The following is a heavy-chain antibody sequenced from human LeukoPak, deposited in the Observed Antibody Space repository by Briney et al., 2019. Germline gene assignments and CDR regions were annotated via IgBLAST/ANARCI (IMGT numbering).Heavy chain of an antibody. Sequence: SGGSLRLSCAASGFTFSSYWMSWVRQAPGKGLEWVANIKQDGSEKYYVDSVKGRFTISRDNAKNSLYLQMNSLKTEDTAVYYCTTGPRAYCGGDCYLEYFQHWGQGTLVTVSS. D-gene: IGHD2-21*02. CDR3: TTGPRAYCGGDCYLEYFQH. CDR1: GFTFSSYW. CDR2: IKQDGSEK. V-gene: IGHV3-7*03. J-gene: IGHJ1*01.